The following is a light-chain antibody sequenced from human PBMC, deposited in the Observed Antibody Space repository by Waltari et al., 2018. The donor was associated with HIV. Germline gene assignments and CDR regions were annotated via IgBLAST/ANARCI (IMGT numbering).Light chain of an antibody. J-gene: IGLJ3*02. Sequence: YVLTQPPSVSVAPGQTARMTCGGTKIGDKSVHWYQQRPGQSPIVVVYDDSDRPSGISERISGSNSGNTATLIISRVEAGDEADYYCQVWDGGSDPPGVFGGGTRLTVL. CDR2: DDS. CDR3: QVWDGGSDPPGV. CDR1: KIGDKS. V-gene: IGLV3-21*02.